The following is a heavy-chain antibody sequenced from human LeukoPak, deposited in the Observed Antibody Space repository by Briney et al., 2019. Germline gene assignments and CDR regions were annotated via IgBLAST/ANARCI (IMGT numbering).Heavy chain of an antibody. Sequence: PGGSLRLSCAASGFTFSSYSMNWVRQAPGKGLEWVSSISSSSSYIYYADSVKGRFTISRDSAKNSLYLQMKGLRAEDTAIYYCARGPKTSFDYWGQGTLVTVSS. CDR2: ISSSSSYI. CDR1: GFTFSSYS. J-gene: IGHJ4*02. CDR3: ARGPKTSFDY. V-gene: IGHV3-21*01.